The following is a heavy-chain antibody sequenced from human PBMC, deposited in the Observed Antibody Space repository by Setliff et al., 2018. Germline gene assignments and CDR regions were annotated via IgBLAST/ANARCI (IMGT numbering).Heavy chain of an antibody. J-gene: IGHJ6*02. CDR1: GYTFTSYA. CDR3: ARDPASSGYDTYYYYYYGMDV. Sequence: VKVSCKASGYTFTSYAMHWVRQAPGQRLEWMGWINAGNGNTKYSQKFQGRVTITRDTSASTAYMELGSLRSEDTAVYYCARDPASSGYDTYYYYYYGMDVWGQGTKVTVSS. V-gene: IGHV1-3*01. CDR2: INAGNGNT. D-gene: IGHD5-12*01.